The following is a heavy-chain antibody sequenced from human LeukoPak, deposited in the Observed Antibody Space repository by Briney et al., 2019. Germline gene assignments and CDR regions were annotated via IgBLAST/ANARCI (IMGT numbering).Heavy chain of an antibody. J-gene: IGHJ6*02. CDR3: AKVPYSDYGSGRPPFMDV. V-gene: IGHV3-23*01. CDR1: GFTFRNYA. D-gene: IGHD3-10*01. CDR2: ISDGGSST. Sequence: PGGSLRRSCAASGFTFRNYAMSWVRQAPGKGLEWVSTISDGGSSTYYADSVKGRFTISRDNSKNTLYLQMDSLRAEDTAIYYCAKVPYSDYGSGRPPFMDVWGQGTTVAVSS.